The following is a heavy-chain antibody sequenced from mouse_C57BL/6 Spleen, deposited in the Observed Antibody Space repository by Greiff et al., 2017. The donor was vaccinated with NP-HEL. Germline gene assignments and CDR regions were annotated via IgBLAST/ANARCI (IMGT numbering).Heavy chain of an antibody. J-gene: IGHJ4*01. Sequence: QVQLQQPGAELVRPGTSVKLSCKASGYTFTSYWMHWVKQRPGQGLEWIGVIDPSDSSTNYNQKFKGKATLTVDTSSSTAYMQLSSLTSEDSAVYYCARPSYDSNSNYYAMDYWGQGTSVTVSS. D-gene: IGHD2-5*01. CDR1: GYTFTSYW. CDR3: ARPSYDSNSNYYAMDY. CDR2: IDPSDSST. V-gene: IGHV1-59*01.